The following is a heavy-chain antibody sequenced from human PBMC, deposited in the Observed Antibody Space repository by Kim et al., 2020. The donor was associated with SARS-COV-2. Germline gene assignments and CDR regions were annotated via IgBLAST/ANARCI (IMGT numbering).Heavy chain of an antibody. J-gene: IGHJ6*01. CDR2: ISYTGGTV. V-gene: IGHV3-23*01. Sequence: GGSLRLSCAASGFAFNSFAMRWVRQAPGKGLEWVSAISYTGGTVSYAASVKGRFTISRDNSKNTLYLQMNSLRAEDTAIYYCAQDSCARCTCDGMAV. D-gene: IGHD3-16*02. CDR1: GFAFNSFA. CDR3: AQDSCARCTCDGMAV.